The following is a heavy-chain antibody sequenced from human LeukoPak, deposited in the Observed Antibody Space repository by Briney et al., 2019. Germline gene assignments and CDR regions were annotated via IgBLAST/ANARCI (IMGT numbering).Heavy chain of an antibody. J-gene: IGHJ6*03. V-gene: IGHV4-39*01. CDR3: ASLYSSGWSGYYYYMDV. D-gene: IGHD6-19*01. CDR1: GGSISSSSYY. Sequence: PSETLSLSCTASGGSISSSSYYWGWIRQPQGKELEWIASIYYSGSTYYNPSLKSQVTISVDTSKNQFSLKLSSVTAADAAVYYCASLYSSGWSGYYYYMDVWGKGTTVTVSS. CDR2: IYYSGST.